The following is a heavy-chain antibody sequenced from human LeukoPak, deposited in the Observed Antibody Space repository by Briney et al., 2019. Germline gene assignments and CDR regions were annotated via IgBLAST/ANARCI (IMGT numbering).Heavy chain of an antibody. Sequence: PGRSLRLSCAASGFTFSSYGMHWVRQAPGKGLEWVAVIWYDGSNKYYADSVKGRFTIPRDNSKNTLYLQMNSLRAEDAAVYYCAKDPRGSYSRDYYYHMDVWGKGTTVTVSS. CDR2: IWYDGSNK. CDR1: GFTFSSYG. CDR3: AKDPRGSYSRDYYYHMDV. D-gene: IGHD1-26*01. J-gene: IGHJ6*03. V-gene: IGHV3-33*06.